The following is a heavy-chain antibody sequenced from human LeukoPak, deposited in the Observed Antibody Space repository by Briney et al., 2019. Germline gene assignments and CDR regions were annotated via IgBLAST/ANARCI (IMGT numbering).Heavy chain of an antibody. Sequence: GASVKVSCKASGYTFTNYDINWVRQATGQGLEWMGWMNPNSGNTGYAQKFQGRVNMTRNTSISTAYMELSSLRSEDTAVYYCARNGQQVRYFQHWGQGTPVTVSS. J-gene: IGHJ1*01. V-gene: IGHV1-8*01. CDR3: ARNGQQVRYFQH. CDR1: GYTFTNYD. CDR2: MNPNSGNT. D-gene: IGHD6-13*01.